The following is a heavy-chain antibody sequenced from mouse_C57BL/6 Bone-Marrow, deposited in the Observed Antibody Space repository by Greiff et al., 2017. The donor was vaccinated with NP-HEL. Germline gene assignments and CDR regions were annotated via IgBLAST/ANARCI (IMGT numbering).Heavy chain of an antibody. D-gene: IGHD2-12*01. J-gene: IGHJ1*03. CDR3: ARQSRPLTNFDV. CDR1: GYTFTSYW. Sequence: QVQLKQPGAELVKPGASVKMSCKASGYTFTSYWITWVKQRPGQGLEWIGDIYPGSGSTNYNEKFKSKATLTVDTSSSTAYMQLSSLTSEDSAVYYCARQSRPLTNFDVWGTGTTVTVSS. CDR2: IYPGSGST. V-gene: IGHV1-55*01.